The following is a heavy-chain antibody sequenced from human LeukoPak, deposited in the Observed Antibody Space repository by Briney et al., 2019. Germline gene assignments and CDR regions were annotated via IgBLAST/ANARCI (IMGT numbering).Heavy chain of an antibody. Sequence: SETLSLTCTVSGGSISSSSSYWGWIRRPPGKGLEWIGSIYYSGSTYYNPSLKSRVTISLDTSKNQFSLKLSSVTAADTAVYYCARGLAAAGLYYFDYWGQGTLVTVSS. D-gene: IGHD6-13*01. CDR2: IYYSGST. V-gene: IGHV4-39*07. J-gene: IGHJ4*02. CDR1: GGSISSSSSY. CDR3: ARGLAAAGLYYFDY.